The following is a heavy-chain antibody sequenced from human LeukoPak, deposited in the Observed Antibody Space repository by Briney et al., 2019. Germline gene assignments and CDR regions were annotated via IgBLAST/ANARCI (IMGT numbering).Heavy chain of an antibody. CDR3: ARKGAMVAKSNYFDY. D-gene: IGHD5-12*01. Sequence: GGSLRLACAASGFTFSSYWMHWVRQAPGKGLGWVSRINSDGGSTSYADSVKGRFTISRDNDKNTLYLQMNSLRDEDTAVYYCARKGAMVAKSNYFDYWGQGPLVTVSS. J-gene: IGHJ4*02. V-gene: IGHV3-74*01. CDR1: GFTFSSYW. CDR2: INSDGGST.